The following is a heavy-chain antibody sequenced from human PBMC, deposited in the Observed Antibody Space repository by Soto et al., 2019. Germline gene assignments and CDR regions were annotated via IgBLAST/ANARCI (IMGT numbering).Heavy chain of an antibody. CDR3: AKGRTRPLQLGSFGDNAFDV. CDR2: ISWNSGTL. Sequence: EVQLVESGGGLVQPGRSLRLSCAASEFTFEDYAMHWVRQAPGKGLEWVSGISWNSGTLVYADSVKGRFTNSRDNAKNSLFLQMNSLRAEDTALYFCAKGRTRPLQLGSFGDNAFDVWGQGTMVTVSS. D-gene: IGHD3-10*01. V-gene: IGHV3-9*01. CDR1: EFTFEDYA. J-gene: IGHJ3*01.